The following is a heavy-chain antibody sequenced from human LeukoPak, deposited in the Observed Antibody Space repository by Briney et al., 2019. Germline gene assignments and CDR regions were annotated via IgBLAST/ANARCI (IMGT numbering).Heavy chain of an antibody. CDR3: AKDVGKWESLHFFDY. J-gene: IGHJ4*02. CDR2: ISGSGGST. CDR1: GFTFSSYA. D-gene: IGHD1-26*01. Sequence: GGSQRLSCAASGFTFSSYAMSWVRQAPGKGLEWVSVISGSGGSTYYADSVKGRFTISRDDSRNTLYLQMNSLRGDDTAVYYCAKDVGKWESLHFFDYWGQGTLVTVSS. V-gene: IGHV3-23*01.